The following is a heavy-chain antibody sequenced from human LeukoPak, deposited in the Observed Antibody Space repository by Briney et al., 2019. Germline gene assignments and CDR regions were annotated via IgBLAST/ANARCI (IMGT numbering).Heavy chain of an antibody. V-gene: IGHV3-74*01. J-gene: IGHJ4*02. CDR2: INTDGSDT. Sequence: GGSLRLSCAASGFTFSGYWVHWVRQAPGKGLVWVAHINTDGSDTSYADSVKGRFTISRDNAENTLYLQMNNLRGEDTAVYYCVRVWCTVTTYFNFDYWGRGTLVTVSS. CDR3: VRVWCTVTTYFNFDY. CDR1: GFTFSGYW. D-gene: IGHD4-17*01.